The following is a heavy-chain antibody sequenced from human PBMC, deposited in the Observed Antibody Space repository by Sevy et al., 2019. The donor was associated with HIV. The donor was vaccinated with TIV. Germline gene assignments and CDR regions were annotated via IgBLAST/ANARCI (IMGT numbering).Heavy chain of an antibody. CDR2: ISSSGSYI. Sequence: GGSLRLSCAASGFTFSDYSMHWVRQAPGKGLEWVSSISSSGSYIYYGDSMKGRFTISRDNAKNSLFLQMNSLRAEDTAVYYCAREDYSNYYFYAMDVWGQGTTVTVSS. CDR1: GFTFSDYS. D-gene: IGHD4-4*01. J-gene: IGHJ6*02. CDR3: AREDYSNYYFYAMDV. V-gene: IGHV3-21*01.